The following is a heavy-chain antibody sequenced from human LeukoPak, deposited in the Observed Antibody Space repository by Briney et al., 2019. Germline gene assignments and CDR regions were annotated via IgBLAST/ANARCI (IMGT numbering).Heavy chain of an antibody. CDR3: ARGTYSFSSTSYYLYYMDV. D-gene: IGHD5-18*01. J-gene: IGHJ6*03. CDR2: IFPSGGEI. CDR1: GFTFSTFA. V-gene: IGHV3-23*01. Sequence: GGSLRLSCEASGFTFSTFAMIWVRQPPGKGLEWVSSIFPSGGEIHYADSVRGRFTISRDNSKSTLSLQMNSLRAEDTALYFCARGTYSFSSTSYYLYYMDVWGRGTTVTVSS.